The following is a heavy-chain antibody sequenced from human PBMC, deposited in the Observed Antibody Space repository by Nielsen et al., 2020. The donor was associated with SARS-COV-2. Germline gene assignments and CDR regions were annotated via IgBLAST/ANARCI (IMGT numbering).Heavy chain of an antibody. D-gene: IGHD3-3*02. CDR2: ISYDGSNK. Sequence: GESLKISCAAFGFTFSSYGMHWVRQAPGKGLEWVAVISYDGSNKYYADSVKGRFTISRDNSKNTLYLQMNSLRAEDTAVYYCASQSSIRYGFDYWGQGTLVTVSS. CDR1: GFTFSSYG. CDR3: ASQSSIRYGFDY. J-gene: IGHJ4*02. V-gene: IGHV3-30*03.